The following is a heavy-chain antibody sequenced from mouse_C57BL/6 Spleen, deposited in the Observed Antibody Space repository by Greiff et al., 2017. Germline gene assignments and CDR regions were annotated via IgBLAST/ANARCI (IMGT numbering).Heavy chain of an antibody. CDR2: ISSGSSNI. CDR1: GFTFSDYG. Sequence: EVQGVESGGGLVKPGGSLKLSCAASGFTFSDYGMHWVRQAPAKGLEWVAYISSGSSNIDYADTVKGRFNIARDNAKNTLFLQMTSLRSEDTAMYYCARQRKGIYWYFDVWGKGTTVTVSS. CDR3: ARQRKGIYWYFDV. V-gene: IGHV5-17*01. J-gene: IGHJ1*03.